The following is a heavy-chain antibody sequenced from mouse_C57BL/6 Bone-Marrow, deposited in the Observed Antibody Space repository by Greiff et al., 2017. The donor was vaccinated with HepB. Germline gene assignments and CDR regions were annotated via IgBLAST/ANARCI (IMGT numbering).Heavy chain of an antibody. CDR2: IYPRGGNT. CDR3: AIFRYSNLGAY. CDR1: GYTFTSYG. V-gene: IGHV1-81*01. Sequence: VQLQQSGAELARPGASVKLSCKASGYTFTSYGISWVKQRTGQGLEWIGEIYPRGGNTYYKEKFKGKAKLTADKYSSTAYMELRSLTSEDSAVYFGAIFRYSNLGAYWRQGTLVTVSA. D-gene: IGHD2-5*01. J-gene: IGHJ3*01.